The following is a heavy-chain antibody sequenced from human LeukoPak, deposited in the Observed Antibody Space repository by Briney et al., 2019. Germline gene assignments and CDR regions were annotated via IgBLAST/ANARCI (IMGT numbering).Heavy chain of an antibody. Sequence: PGGSLRLSCAASGFTFSSYWMHWVRQAPGKGLVWVSRINSDGSSTNQADSVQGRFTISRDNAKKALYLQMNSLRVEDTAVYFCARDTATGLDVWGQGTTVTVSS. CDR2: INSDGSST. CDR3: ARDTATGLDV. CDR1: GFTFSSYW. D-gene: IGHD2-21*02. J-gene: IGHJ6*02. V-gene: IGHV3-74*01.